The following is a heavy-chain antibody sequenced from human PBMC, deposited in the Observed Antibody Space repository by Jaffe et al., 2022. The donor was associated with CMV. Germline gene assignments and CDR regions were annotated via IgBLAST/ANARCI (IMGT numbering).Heavy chain of an antibody. CDR1: GFTFGDYA. CDR2: IRSKAYGGTT. CDR3: TSTTYYYDSSGYYYYAFDI. V-gene: IGHV3-49*04. J-gene: IGHJ3*02. D-gene: IGHD3-22*01. Sequence: EVQLVESGGGLVQPGRSLRLSCTASGFTFGDYAMSWVRQAPGKGLEWVGFIRSKAYGGTTEYAASVKGRFTISRDDSKSIAYLQMNSLKTEDTAVYYCTSTTYYYDSSGYYYYAFDIWGQGTMVTVSS.